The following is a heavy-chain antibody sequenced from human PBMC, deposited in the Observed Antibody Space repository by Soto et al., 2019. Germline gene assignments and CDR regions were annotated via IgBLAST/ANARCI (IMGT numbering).Heavy chain of an antibody. J-gene: IGHJ1*01. CDR3: ARMHCSGGSCYSAADFQH. D-gene: IGHD2-15*01. Sequence: SVKASCKASRGTFNSYSISWVRQAPGQGLEWMGRIIPILGIANYAQKFQGRVTITADKSTSTAYMELSSLRSEDTAVYYCARMHCSGGSCYSAADFQHWGQGTLVTVSS. CDR1: RGTFNSYS. CDR2: IIPILGIA. V-gene: IGHV1-69*02.